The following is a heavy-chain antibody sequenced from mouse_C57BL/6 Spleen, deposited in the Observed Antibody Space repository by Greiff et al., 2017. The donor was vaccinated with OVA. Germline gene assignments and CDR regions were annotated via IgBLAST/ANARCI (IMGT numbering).Heavy chain of an antibody. CDR2: IYPGDGDT. Sequence: QVQLQQSGAELVKPGASVKISCKASGYAFSSYWMNWVKQRPGKGLEWIGQIYPGDGDTNYNGKFKGKATLTADKSSSTAYMQLSSLTSEDSAVYFGVVIYYDYDWYFDVWGTGTTVTVSS. CDR3: VVIYYDYDWYFDV. D-gene: IGHD2-4*01. V-gene: IGHV1-80*01. CDR1: GYAFSSYW. J-gene: IGHJ1*03.